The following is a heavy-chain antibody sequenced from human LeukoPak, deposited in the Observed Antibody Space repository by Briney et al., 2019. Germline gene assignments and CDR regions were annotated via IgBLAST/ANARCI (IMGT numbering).Heavy chain of an antibody. V-gene: IGHV4-59*12. J-gene: IGHJ3*02. CDR3: ARAPRGQLLEDAFDI. CDR2: IYNSGST. Sequence: SETLSLTCTVSGGSISIYYWSWIRQPPGKGLEWIGYIYNSGSTYYNPSLKSRVTISVDTSKNQFSLKLSSVTAADTAVYYCARAPRGQLLEDAFDIWGQGTMVTVSS. CDR1: GGSISIYY. D-gene: IGHD6-13*01.